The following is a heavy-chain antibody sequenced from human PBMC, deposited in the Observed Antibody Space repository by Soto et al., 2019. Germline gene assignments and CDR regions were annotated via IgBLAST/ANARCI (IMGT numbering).Heavy chain of an antibody. D-gene: IGHD3-10*01. CDR1: GYTFTSSY. V-gene: IGHV1-46*01. Sequence: QVQLVQSGAEVKKPGASVKVSCKASGYTFTSSYMHWVRQAPGQGLEWMAIIDPSSGSTTYAQRFQGRVSMTSDTSTSTVYMELSSLRSEDTAVYYCAIDPAAVRFDYWGQGTLVTVSS. J-gene: IGHJ4*02. CDR2: IDPSSGST. CDR3: AIDPAAVRFDY.